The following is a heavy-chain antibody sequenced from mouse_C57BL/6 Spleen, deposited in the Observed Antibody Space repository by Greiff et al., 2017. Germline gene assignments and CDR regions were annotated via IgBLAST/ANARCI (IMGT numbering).Heavy chain of an antibody. CDR2: IDPETGGT. CDR3: TRNHGSSYYCDY. D-gene: IGHD1-1*01. CDR1: GYTFTDYE. J-gene: IGHJ2*01. V-gene: IGHV1-15*01. Sequence: QVQLQQSGAELVRPGASVTLSCKASGYTFTDYEMHWVKQTPVHGLEWIGAIDPETGGTAYNQKFKGKAILTADKSSSTAYMELRSLTSEDSAVYYCTRNHGSSYYCDYWGQGTTLTVSS.